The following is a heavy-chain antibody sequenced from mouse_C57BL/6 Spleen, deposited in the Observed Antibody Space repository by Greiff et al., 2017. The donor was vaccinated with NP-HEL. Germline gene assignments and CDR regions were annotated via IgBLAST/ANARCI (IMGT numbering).Heavy chain of an antibody. Sequence: EVQLQQSGPELVKPGASVKISCKASGYTFTDYYMNWVKQSHGKSLEWIGDINPNNGGTSYNQKFKGKATLTVDKSSSTAYMELRSLTSEDSAVYYCARDWYGSPLAWFAYWGQGTLVTVSA. CDR2: INPNNGGT. CDR1: GYTFTDYY. CDR3: ARDWYGSPLAWFAY. J-gene: IGHJ3*01. V-gene: IGHV1-26*01. D-gene: IGHD1-1*01.